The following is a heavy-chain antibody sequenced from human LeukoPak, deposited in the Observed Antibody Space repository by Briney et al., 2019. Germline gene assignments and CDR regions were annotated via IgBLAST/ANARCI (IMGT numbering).Heavy chain of an antibody. CDR2: ISGSGGST. CDR1: GFTFSSYA. D-gene: IGHD2-15*01. J-gene: IGHJ3*02. Sequence: PGGSLRLSCAASGFTFSSYAMSWVRQAPGKGLEWVSGISGSGGSTYYADSVKGRFTISRDNAKNSLYLQMNSLRAEDTAVYYCAREGWVVAAGEGAFDIWGQGTMVTVSS. CDR3: AREGWVVAAGEGAFDI. V-gene: IGHV3-23*01.